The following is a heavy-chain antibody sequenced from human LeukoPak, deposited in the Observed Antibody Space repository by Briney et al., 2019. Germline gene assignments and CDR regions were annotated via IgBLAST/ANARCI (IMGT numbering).Heavy chain of an antibody. V-gene: IGHV3-21*01. CDR3: ARDSPDYYDSSGLAFDI. CDR1: GFTFSSYS. J-gene: IGHJ3*02. CDR2: ISSSSSYI. Sequence: GGSLRLSCAASGFTFSSYSMNWVRQAPGKGLEWVSSISSSSSYIYYADSVKGRFTISRDNAKNSLYLQMNSLRAEDTAVYYCARDSPDYYDSSGLAFDIWGQETMVTVSS. D-gene: IGHD3-22*01.